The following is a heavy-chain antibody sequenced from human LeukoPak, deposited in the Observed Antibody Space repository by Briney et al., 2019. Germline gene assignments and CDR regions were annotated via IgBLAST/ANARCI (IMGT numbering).Heavy chain of an antibody. CDR1: GYTFTSYG. V-gene: IGHV1-18*01. CDR2: ISAYNGNT. CDR3: ARVYTAVAMNWFDP. J-gene: IGHJ5*02. D-gene: IGHD6-19*01. Sequence: ASVKVSCKASGYTFTSYGISWVRQAPGQGLEWMGWISAYNGNTNYAQKLQGRVTMTTDTPTSTAYMELRSLRSDGTAVYYCARVYTAVAMNWFDPWGQGTLVTVSS.